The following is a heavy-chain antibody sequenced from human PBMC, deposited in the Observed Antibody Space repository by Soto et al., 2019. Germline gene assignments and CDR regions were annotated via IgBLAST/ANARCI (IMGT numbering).Heavy chain of an antibody. CDR2: IYYSGST. Sequence: SETLSLTETVSCGTISRGDYYWSWIRQPPGKGLEWIGYIYYSGSTFYNPSLKSRVTISVDTSKNQFSLKLSSVTAADTAVYYCARERDENWDQGLFDPWGQGTLVNVSS. V-gene: IGHV4-30-4*01. D-gene: IGHD7-27*01. CDR1: CGTISRGDYY. J-gene: IGHJ5*02. CDR3: ARERDENWDQGLFDP.